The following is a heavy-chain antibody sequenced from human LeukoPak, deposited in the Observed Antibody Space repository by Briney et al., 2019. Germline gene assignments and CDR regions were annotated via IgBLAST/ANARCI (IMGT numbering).Heavy chain of an antibody. CDR2: INLIAGLT. V-gene: IGHV1-46*01. J-gene: IGHJ6*03. CDR3: ARENGNLHAYYYYYMDV. D-gene: IGHD1-1*01. CDR1: GYTFTNYY. Sequence: ASVKVSCKASGYTFTNYYIHWLRQAPGQGPEWMGMINLIAGLTHYAPKFQGRVTMTRDTSTSTVYMELSSRGSEDTAVYYCARENGNLHAYYYYYMDVWGKGTTVTVSS.